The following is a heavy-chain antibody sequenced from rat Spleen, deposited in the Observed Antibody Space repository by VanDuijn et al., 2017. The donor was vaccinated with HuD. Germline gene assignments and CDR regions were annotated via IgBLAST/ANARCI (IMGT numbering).Heavy chain of an antibody. V-gene: IGHV5-31*01. D-gene: IGHD1-5*01. CDR2: IINTGGST. CDR3: TRAGGYNYYFDY. Sequence: EVQLVESGGGLVQPGRSLKLSCVASGFKFNNYWMTWIRQAPGKGLEWVASIINTGGSTYYSDSVKGRFTISRDNAKSTLDLQMNSLRSEDTATYYCTRAGGYNYYFDYWGQGVMVTVSS. J-gene: IGHJ2*01. CDR1: GFKFNNYW.